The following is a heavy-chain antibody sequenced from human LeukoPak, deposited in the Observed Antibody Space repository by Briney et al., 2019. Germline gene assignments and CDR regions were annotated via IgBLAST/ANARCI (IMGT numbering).Heavy chain of an antibody. V-gene: IGHV3-11*03. D-gene: IGHD6-13*01. CDR1: GLSFSDYH. Sequence: PGGSLRLSCAASGLSFSDYHMSWIRQAPGKGLEWVSYISTRSTYTNYAESVTGRFTISRDNAKNSLYLQMNSLRAEDAAVYYCATRALQYSSAWYYFDYWGLGTLVTVPS. J-gene: IGHJ4*02. CDR3: ATRALQYSSAWYYFDY. CDR2: ISTRSTYT.